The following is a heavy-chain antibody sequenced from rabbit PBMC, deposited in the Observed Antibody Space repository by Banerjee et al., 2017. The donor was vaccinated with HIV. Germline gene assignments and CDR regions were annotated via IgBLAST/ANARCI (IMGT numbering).Heavy chain of an antibody. CDR3: ARTGSSGSTYYFDY. CDR1: GFDFSTNA. D-gene: IGHD1-1*01. J-gene: IGHJ4*01. Sequence: QEQLVESGGGLVQPEGSLTLTCKASGFDFSTNAMCWVRQAPGKGPEWIACIYNGDGSTYYASWVNGRFTISKTSSTTVTLQMTSLTAADTATYFCARTGSSGSTYYFDYWGPGTLVTVS. CDR2: IYNGDGST. V-gene: IGHV1S47*01.